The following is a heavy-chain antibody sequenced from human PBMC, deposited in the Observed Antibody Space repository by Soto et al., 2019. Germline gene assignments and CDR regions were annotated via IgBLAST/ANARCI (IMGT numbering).Heavy chain of an antibody. CDR1: GFTFSSYW. D-gene: IGHD5-12*01. CDR2: INSDGSST. V-gene: IGHV3-74*01. CDR3: PRDQRKMANYYYYGMDV. Sequence: HPGGSLRLSCAASGFTFSSYWMHWVRQAPGKGLVWVSRINSDGSSTSYADSVKGRFTISRDNAKNTLYLQMNSLRAEDTAVYYCPRDQRKMANYYYYGMDVWGQVTTVTVSS. J-gene: IGHJ6*02.